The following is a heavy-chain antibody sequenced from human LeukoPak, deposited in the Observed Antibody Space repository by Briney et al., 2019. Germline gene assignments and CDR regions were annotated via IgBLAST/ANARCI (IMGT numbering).Heavy chain of an antibody. V-gene: IGHV4-59*01. CDR2: ICYSEST. J-gene: IGHJ4*02. Sequence: PSETLSLTCTVSGDSISNYYWSWIRQPPGKGLEWIGYICYSESTNYNPSLKSRVTISTDTSKSQFSLNLRSVTAEDTGIYYCARGRCRNSGCRPYFDYWGQGTQVTVSS. D-gene: IGHD3-22*01. CDR3: ARGRCRNSGCRPYFDY. CDR1: GDSISNYY.